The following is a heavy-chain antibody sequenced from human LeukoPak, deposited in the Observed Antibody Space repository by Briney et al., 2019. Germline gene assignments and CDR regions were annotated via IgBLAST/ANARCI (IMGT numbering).Heavy chain of an antibody. J-gene: IGHJ4*02. D-gene: IGHD3-10*01. CDR2: FDPEDGET. CDR3: ATDPLLYGSGSCVY. V-gene: IGHV1-24*01. Sequence: ASVKVSCKVSGYTLTELSMHWVRQAPGKGLEWMGGFDPEDGETIYAQKFQGRVTMTEDTSTDTAYMELSSLRSEDTAVYYCATDPLLYGSGSCVYWGQGTLLTVSS. CDR1: GYTLTELS.